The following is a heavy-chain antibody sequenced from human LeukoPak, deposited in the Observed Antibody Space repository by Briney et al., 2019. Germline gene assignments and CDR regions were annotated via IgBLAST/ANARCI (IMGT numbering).Heavy chain of an antibody. CDR3: AKDGQWLVLNWFDP. CDR1: GFSFSSYW. J-gene: IGHJ5*02. CDR2: IDRDGGVR. V-gene: IGHV3-7*03. Sequence: GGSLRLSCAASGFSFSSYWMSWVRQTPENGLEFVGNIDRDGGVRNYMDSLKGRCTISRDNGKKSLYLEINSLRAEDTAVYYCAKDGQWLVLNWFDPWGQGTLVTVSS. D-gene: IGHD6-19*01.